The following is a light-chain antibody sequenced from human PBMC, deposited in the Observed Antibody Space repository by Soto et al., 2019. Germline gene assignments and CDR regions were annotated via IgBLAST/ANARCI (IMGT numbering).Light chain of an antibody. CDR1: QSISRN. CDR2: AAS. J-gene: IGKJ1*01. CDR3: HQYNFWPS. V-gene: IGKV3-15*01. Sequence: EIVMTQSPAILSVSPGERATLSCRASQSISRNLAWYQQKPGQAPRLLIYAASTRATGLPARFSGSGSGTEFTLSISSLQSEDFAVYYCHQYNFWPSFGQGTKVDIK.